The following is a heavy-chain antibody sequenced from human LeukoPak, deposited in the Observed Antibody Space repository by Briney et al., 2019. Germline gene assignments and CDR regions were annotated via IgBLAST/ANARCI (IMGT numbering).Heavy chain of an antibody. CDR1: GFTFSRYP. CDR2: IGGNGGST. J-gene: IGHJ4*02. CDR3: VKAQYDFWSGLDY. Sequence: GSLRLSCSASGFTFSRYPMHWVRQAPGKGLEYVSAIGGNGGSTYYADSVKGRFTISRDNSKNTLYLQMSSLRTEDTAIYYCVKAQYDFWSGLDYWGQGTLVTVSS. V-gene: IGHV3-64D*09. D-gene: IGHD3-3*01.